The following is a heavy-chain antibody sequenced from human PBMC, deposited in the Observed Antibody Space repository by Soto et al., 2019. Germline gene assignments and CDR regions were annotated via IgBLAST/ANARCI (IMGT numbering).Heavy chain of an antibody. CDR1: GGFFSGYY. CDR3: ARTYGGNSFDY. CDR2: IRHSGST. D-gene: IGHD2-21*02. Sequence: QVQLQQWGAGLLKPSDTLSLTCAVYGGFFSGYYWSWIRQPPGKGLEWIGEIRHSGSTNYNPSLKSRVTISVDTSKNQFSLKLSSVTAADTAVYYCARTYGGNSFDYWGQGTLVTVSS. J-gene: IGHJ4*02. V-gene: IGHV4-34*01.